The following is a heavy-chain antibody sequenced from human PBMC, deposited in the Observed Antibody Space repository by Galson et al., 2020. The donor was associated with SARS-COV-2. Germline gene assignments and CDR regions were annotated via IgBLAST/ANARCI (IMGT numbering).Heavy chain of an antibody. J-gene: IGHJ4*02. CDR1: EFTFSRFW. CDR3: AREAGEGSSFGAPGGFDY. D-gene: IGHD3-3*01. CDR2: IKQDGSEK. V-gene: IGHV3-7*04. Sequence: GGSLRLSCAASEFTFSRFWMSWVRQAPGKGLEWVANIKQDGSEKYYVDSVKGRFTISRDNTKNSLYLQMNSLRAEDTAVYYCAREAGEGSSFGAPGGFDYWGQGTLVTVSS.